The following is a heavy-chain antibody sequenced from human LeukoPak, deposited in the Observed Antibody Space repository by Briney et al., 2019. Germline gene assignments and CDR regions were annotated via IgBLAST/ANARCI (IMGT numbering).Heavy chain of an antibody. CDR2: IYYSGST. CDR3: ARTYYYDSSGYYSDAFDI. J-gene: IGHJ3*02. D-gene: IGHD3-22*01. V-gene: IGHV4-59*01. CDR1: GGSISSYY. Sequence: SETLSLTCTVSGGSISSYYWSWIRQPPGKGLEWIGYIYYSGSTNYNPSLKSRVTISVDTSKNQFSLKLSSETAADTAVYYCARTYYYDSSGYYSDAFDIWGQGTMVTVSS.